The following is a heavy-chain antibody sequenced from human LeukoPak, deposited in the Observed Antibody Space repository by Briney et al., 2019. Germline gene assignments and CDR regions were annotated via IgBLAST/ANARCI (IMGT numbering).Heavy chain of an antibody. CDR3: ARVPYYYDSSGYFY. D-gene: IGHD3-22*01. Sequence: GGSLRLSCAASGFTFSSYAMSWVRQAPGKGLEWVSAISGSGGSTYYADSVKGRFTISRDNSKNTLYLQMNSLRAEDTAVYYCARVPYYYDSSGYFYWGQGTLVTVSS. J-gene: IGHJ4*02. V-gene: IGHV3-23*01. CDR2: ISGSGGST. CDR1: GFTFSSYA.